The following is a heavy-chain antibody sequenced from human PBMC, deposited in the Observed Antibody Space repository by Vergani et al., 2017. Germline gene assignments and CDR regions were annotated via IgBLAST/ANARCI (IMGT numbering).Heavy chain of an antibody. Sequence: QVRLEESGPGLVKPSETLSLTCSVSGGSFSSYYWGWIRQPPGKGLEWIGSIYHSGSTYYNPSLKSRVTISVDTSKNQFSLKLSSVTAADTAVYYCARGGKYYDYVWGSYRSDAFDIWGQGTMVTVSS. D-gene: IGHD3-16*02. CDR2: IYHSGST. CDR3: ARGGKYYDYVWGSYRSDAFDI. CDR1: GGSFSSYY. V-gene: IGHV4-38-2*02. J-gene: IGHJ3*02.